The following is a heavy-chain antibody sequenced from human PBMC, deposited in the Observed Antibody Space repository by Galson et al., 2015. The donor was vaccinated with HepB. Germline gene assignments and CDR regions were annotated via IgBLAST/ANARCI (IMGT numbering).Heavy chain of an antibody. CDR1: GYTFTSHH. CDR3: ARHGQSRDVYHERYSYYYGLDV. CDR2: ISPYNGNT. J-gene: IGHJ6*02. V-gene: IGHV1-18*01. Sequence: SVKVSCKASGYTFTSHHINWVRQAPGQGLEWMGRISPYNGNTNYAQKLQGRVTMTTDTSRSTAYMELRSLTSDDTAVYYCARHGQSRDVYHERYSYYYGLDVWGQWTTVTVSS. D-gene: IGHD5-24*01.